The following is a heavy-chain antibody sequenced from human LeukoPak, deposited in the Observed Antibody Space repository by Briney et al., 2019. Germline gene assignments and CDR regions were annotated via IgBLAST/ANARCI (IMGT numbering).Heavy chain of an antibody. Sequence: GGSLRLSCAASGFTFRSYEMNWVRQAPGKGLEWVSCISSSGSTIYYADSVKGRSTISRDNAKNSLYLQMNSLRDEDTAVYYCARDATQYSTSPNWFDPWGQGTLVTVSS. V-gene: IGHV3-48*03. J-gene: IGHJ5*02. D-gene: IGHD6-13*01. CDR3: ARDATQYSTSPNWFDP. CDR2: ISSSGSTI. CDR1: GFTFRSYE.